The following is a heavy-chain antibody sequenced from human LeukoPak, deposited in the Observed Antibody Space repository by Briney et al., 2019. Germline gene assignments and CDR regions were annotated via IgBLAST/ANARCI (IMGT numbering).Heavy chain of an antibody. J-gene: IGHJ4*02. Sequence: GGSLRLSCAASGFTFTTYSMTWVRQAPGKGPEWVSSISSTSSYVYYADSVRGRFTISRDNAKNSLYLQMNRLRAEDTAVYFCARGREYSYDSSVYHDYWGQGTLVTVSS. D-gene: IGHD3-22*01. CDR1: GFTFTTYS. CDR3: ARGREYSYDSSVYHDY. CDR2: ISSTSSYV. V-gene: IGHV3-21*01.